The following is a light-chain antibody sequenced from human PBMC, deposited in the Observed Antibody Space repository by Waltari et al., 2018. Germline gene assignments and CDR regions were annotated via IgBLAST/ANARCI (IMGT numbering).Light chain of an antibody. J-gene: IGKJ2*01. CDR3: QQYGTSPYN. V-gene: IGKV3-20*01. CDR1: QSLGRSD. CDR2: DAS. Sequence: EIVLTQSPGTLSLSPGERATLSCRASQSLGRSDLAWYQQKPGQAPRLLIYDASSRATGIPDRFSGSGSGADFTLTISSLEPADFAVYYCQQYGTSPYNCGQGTKLETK.